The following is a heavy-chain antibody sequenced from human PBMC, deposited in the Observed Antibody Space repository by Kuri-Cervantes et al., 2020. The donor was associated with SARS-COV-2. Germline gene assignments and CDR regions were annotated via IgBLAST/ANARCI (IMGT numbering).Heavy chain of an antibody. V-gene: IGHV3-23*01. J-gene: IGHJ6*02. CDR3: ANPTGHYFYGMDV. CDR2: IIGSGGRT. Sequence: GRSLRLSCAVSGFTFSSYAMSWVRQAPGKGLEWVSAIIGSGGRTYYADSVKGRFTISRDNSKNTLYLQMNSLRAEDTAVYYCANPTGHYFYGMDVWGQGTTVTVSS. CDR1: GFTFSSYA.